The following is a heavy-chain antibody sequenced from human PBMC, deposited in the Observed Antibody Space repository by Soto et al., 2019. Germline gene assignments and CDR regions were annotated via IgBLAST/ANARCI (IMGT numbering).Heavy chain of an antibody. CDR3: ARDQSGSYPYYYYGMDV. Sequence: SETLSLTCTVSGGSISSYYWSWIRQPPGKGLEWIGYIYYSGSTNYNPSLKSRVTISVDTSKNQFSLKLSSVTAADTAVYYCARDQSGSYPYYYYGMDVWGQGTTVTVSS. CDR2: IYYSGST. J-gene: IGHJ6*02. D-gene: IGHD1-26*01. CDR1: GGSISSYY. V-gene: IGHV4-59*01.